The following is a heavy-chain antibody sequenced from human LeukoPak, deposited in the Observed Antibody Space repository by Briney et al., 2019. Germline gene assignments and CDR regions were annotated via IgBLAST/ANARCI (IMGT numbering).Heavy chain of an antibody. CDR2: INPNSGGT. Sequence: GASVKVSCKASGGTFSSYAISWVRQAPGQGLEWMGWINPNSGGTNYAQKFQGWVTMTRDTSISTAYMELSRLRSDDTAVYYCARGVTTKRFDPWGQGTLVTVSS. CDR1: GGTFSSYA. CDR3: ARGVTTKRFDP. D-gene: IGHD4-17*01. J-gene: IGHJ5*02. V-gene: IGHV1-2*04.